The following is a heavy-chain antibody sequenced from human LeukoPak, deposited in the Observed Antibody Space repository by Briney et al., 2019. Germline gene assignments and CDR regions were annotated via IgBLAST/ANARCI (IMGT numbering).Heavy chain of an antibody. D-gene: IGHD5-18*01. V-gene: IGHV4-34*01. CDR2: VNHSGSA. Sequence: SETLSLTCAVYGGSFNHYYWSWIRQPPGKGLEWIGEVNHSGSATYNPSLKSRVAISVDTSKNQISLKLTSVTAADTAVYYCARGLTRGYSFGPPGFWGQGTLAAVSS. CDR3: ARGLTRGYSFGPPGF. CDR1: GGSFNHYY. J-gene: IGHJ4*02.